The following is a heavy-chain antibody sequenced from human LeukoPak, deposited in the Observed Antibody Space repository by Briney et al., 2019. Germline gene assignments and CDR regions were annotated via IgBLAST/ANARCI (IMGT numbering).Heavy chain of an antibody. Sequence: GGSLRLSCSASGFTFTTYAMHWVRQAPGKGLEYVSGISTDGIGTNYADSVKGRFTVSRDNSKNTLYLQMSSLRPEDTAVYYCVKGSFFPSSENGFDSWGQGTLVTVSS. J-gene: IGHJ4*02. CDR2: ISTDGIGT. CDR3: VKGSFFPSSENGFDS. V-gene: IGHV3-64D*09. CDR1: GFTFTTYA. D-gene: IGHD1-14*01.